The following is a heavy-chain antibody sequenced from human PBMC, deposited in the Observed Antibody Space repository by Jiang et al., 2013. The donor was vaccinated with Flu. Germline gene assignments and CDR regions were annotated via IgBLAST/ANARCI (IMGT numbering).Heavy chain of an antibody. V-gene: IGHV4-59*05. Sequence: GSGLVKPSETLSLTCTVSGGSISSHYWSWIRQPPGKGLEWVGSVYYTGSTYQNPSLKSRVTTSVDTSKNQFSLNLRSVTAADTAVYYCARHSISGGYSDNWSQGTLVTVSS. J-gene: IGHJ4*02. CDR2: VYYTGST. D-gene: IGHD1-26*01. CDR3: ARHSISGGYSDN. CDR1: GGSISSHY.